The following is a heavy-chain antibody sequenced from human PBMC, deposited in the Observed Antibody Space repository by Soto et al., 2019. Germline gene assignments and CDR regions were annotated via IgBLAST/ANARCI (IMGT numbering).Heavy chain of an antibody. CDR2: IYWDDDK. Sequence: QITLKESGPTLVRPTQTLTLTCTFSGFSLSTSGLGVGWIRQPPGKALEWLALIYWDDDKRYSPSLKSRLTITKDTAEKQVVLTMTNKDPVDSATYYVAHISSITWPFDYWGQGTLVTVSS. D-gene: IGHD6-13*01. CDR1: GFSLSTSGLG. V-gene: IGHV2-5*02. CDR3: AHISSITWPFDY. J-gene: IGHJ4*02.